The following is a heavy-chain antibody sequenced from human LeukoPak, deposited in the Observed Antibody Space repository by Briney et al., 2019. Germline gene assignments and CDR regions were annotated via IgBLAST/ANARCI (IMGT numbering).Heavy chain of an antibody. J-gene: IGHJ4*02. CDR2: ISGSGGST. CDR1: GFTFSNYA. CDR3: AKEEWLLAVYFDY. Sequence: PGGSLRLSCAASGFTFSNYAMSWVRQAPGKGLEWASTISGSGGSTYYADSVKGQFTISRDNSKNTLYLQMNSLRAEDTAVYYCAKEEWLLAVYFDYWGQGTLVTVSS. V-gene: IGHV3-23*01. D-gene: IGHD3-3*01.